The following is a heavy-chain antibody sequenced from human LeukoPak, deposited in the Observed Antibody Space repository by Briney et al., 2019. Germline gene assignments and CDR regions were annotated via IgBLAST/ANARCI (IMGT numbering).Heavy chain of an antibody. J-gene: IGHJ6*02. V-gene: IGHV1-2*06. CDR2: INPNSGGT. CDR3: ARGGGTGWYYYYGMDV. CDR1: GYTFTGYY. Sequence: ASVKVSCKASGYTFTGYYMQWVRQAPGQGLEWMGRINPNSGGTNYAQKFQGRVTMTRDTSITTAYMELSRLRSDDTAVYYCARGGGTGWYYYYGMDVWGQGTTVTVSS. D-gene: IGHD6-19*01.